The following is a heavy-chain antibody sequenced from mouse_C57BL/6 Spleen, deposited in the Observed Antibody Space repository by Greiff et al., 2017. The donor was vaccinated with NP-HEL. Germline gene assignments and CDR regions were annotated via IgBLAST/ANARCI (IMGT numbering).Heavy chain of an antibody. V-gene: IGHV1-61*01. CDR3: VVYYYGSSYNAMDY. Sequence: QVQLQQPGAELVRPGSSVKLSCKASGYTFTSYWMDWVKQRPGQGLEWIGNIYPSDSETHYNQKFKDKATLTVDKSSSTAYMQLSSLTSEDSAVYYCVVYYYGSSYNAMDYWGQGTSVTVSS. CDR2: IYPSDSET. CDR1: GYTFTSYW. J-gene: IGHJ4*01. D-gene: IGHD1-1*01.